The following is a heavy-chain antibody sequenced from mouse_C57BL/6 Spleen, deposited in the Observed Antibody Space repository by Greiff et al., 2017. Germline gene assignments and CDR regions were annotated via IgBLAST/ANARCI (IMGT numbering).Heavy chain of an antibody. CDR1: GFTFSDYS. V-gene: IGHV5-12*01. CDR2: FSNGGGGT. CDR3: ARQDTAVVARYWYFDV. J-gene: IGHJ1*03. Sequence: DVQLVESGGGLVQPGGSLKLSCAASGFTFSDYSMYWVRQTPGKRLEWVAYFSNGGGGTYYPDTVKGRFTISRDNAKNTLYLQMSRLKSKDSAMYYCARQDTAVVARYWYFDVWGTGTTVTVSS. D-gene: IGHD1-1*01.